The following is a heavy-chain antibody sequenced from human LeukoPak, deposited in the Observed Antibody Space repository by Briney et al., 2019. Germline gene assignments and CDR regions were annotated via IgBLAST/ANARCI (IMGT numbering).Heavy chain of an antibody. CDR2: INGSGGTT. CDR3: ANPPTVTKTRFDS. CDR1: GFTFSSYA. Sequence: GGSLRLSCAASGFTFSSYAMSWVRQAPGKGLEWVSDINGSGGTTYYADSVKGRFTISRDNSKNTLYLQMNSLRAEDTAVYYCANPPTVTKTRFDSWGQGALVTVSS. D-gene: IGHD4-17*01. J-gene: IGHJ5*01. V-gene: IGHV3-23*01.